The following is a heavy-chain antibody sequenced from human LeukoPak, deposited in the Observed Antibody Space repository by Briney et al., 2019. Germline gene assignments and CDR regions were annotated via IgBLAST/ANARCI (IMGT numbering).Heavy chain of an antibody. J-gene: IGHJ6*02. V-gene: IGHV3-30*03. Sequence: GGSLRLSCAASGFTLSDHFMDWVRQAPGKGLEWVAVISYDGSNKYYADSVKGRFTISRDNSKNTLYLQMNSLRAEDTAVYYCARAPPYGSGSYYYYGMDVWGQGTTVTVSS. CDR3: ARAPPYGSGSYYYYGMDV. D-gene: IGHD3-10*01. CDR1: GFTLSDHF. CDR2: ISYDGSNK.